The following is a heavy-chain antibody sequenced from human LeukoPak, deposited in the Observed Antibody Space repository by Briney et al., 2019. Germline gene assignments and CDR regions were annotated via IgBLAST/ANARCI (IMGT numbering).Heavy chain of an antibody. V-gene: IGHV3-48*03. CDR2: ISSSGSTI. Sequence: GGSLRLSCAASGSTFSGYEMNWVRQAPGKGLEWVSCISSSGSTIYYADSVKGRFTISRDNAKNSLYLQMNSLRAEDTAVYYCELWKYGNSPLDFWGQGTLVTVSS. CDR1: GSTFSGYE. J-gene: IGHJ4*02. D-gene: IGHD6-6*01. CDR3: ELWKYGNSPLDF.